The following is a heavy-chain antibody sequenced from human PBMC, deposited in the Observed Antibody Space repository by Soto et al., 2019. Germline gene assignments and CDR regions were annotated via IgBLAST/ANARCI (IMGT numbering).Heavy chain of an antibody. Sequence: ASVKVSCKASGYTFTSYYMHWVRQAPGQGLEWMGIINPSGGSTSYAQKFQGRVTMTRDTSTSTVYMELSSLRSEDTAVYYCAILDISQEGGGAFDIWGQGTMVTVSS. CDR1: GYTFTSYY. CDR3: AILDISQEGGGAFDI. J-gene: IGHJ3*02. CDR2: INPSGGST. V-gene: IGHV1-46*03. D-gene: IGHD3-3*02.